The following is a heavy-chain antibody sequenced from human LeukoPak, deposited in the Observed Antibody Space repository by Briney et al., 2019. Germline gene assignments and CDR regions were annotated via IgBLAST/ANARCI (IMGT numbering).Heavy chain of an antibody. D-gene: IGHD2-2*01. Sequence: ASVKVSCKASGYTFTSYDINWVRQATGQGLEWMGWMNPNSGNTGYAQKFQGRVTITRNTSISTAYMELSSLRSEDTAVYYCAREGEGYCSSTSCLWPHCRFGELLYSGYFDYWGQGTLVTVSS. CDR2: MNPNSGNT. J-gene: IGHJ4*02. CDR3: AREGEGYCSSTSCLWPHCRFGELLYSGYFDY. CDR1: GYTFTSYD. V-gene: IGHV1-8*03.